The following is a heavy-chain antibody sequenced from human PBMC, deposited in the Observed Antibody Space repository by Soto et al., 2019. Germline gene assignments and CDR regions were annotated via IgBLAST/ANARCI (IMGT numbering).Heavy chain of an antibody. CDR2: IGRSGSTI. Sequence: GGSLRLSCAASGFTFSDYYMSWIRQAPGKGLEWVSYIGRSGSTIYYADSVKGRFTISRDNARNALYLQMNSLRAEDTAVYYCARRMGDYYDSSGYYCGYFDLWGRGTLVTVSS. CDR3: ARRMGDYYDSSGYYCGYFDL. D-gene: IGHD3-22*01. V-gene: IGHV3-11*01. CDR1: GFTFSDYY. J-gene: IGHJ2*01.